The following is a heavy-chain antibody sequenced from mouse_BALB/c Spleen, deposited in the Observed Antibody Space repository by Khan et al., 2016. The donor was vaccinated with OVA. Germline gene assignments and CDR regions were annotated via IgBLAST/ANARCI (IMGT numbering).Heavy chain of an antibody. CDR1: GYSFTSYY. Sequence: VQLKESGPELMKPGTSVKISCKASGYSFTSYYIHWVKQSHGKSLEWIGYIDPFNGDTTYNQKFKGKATLTVDKSSSTAYMHLSSLTSEDSAVYDCARHCYVAWFAYWGQGTLVTVSA. V-gene: IGHV1S135*01. CDR2: IDPFNGDT. J-gene: IGHJ3*01. D-gene: IGHD2-12*01. CDR3: ARHCYVAWFAY.